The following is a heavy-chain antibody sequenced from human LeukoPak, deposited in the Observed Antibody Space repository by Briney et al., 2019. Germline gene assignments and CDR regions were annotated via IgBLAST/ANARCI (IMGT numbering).Heavy chain of an antibody. V-gene: IGHV3-48*03. CDR3: ARYLSGYSSSLDC. D-gene: IGHD6-6*01. J-gene: IGHJ4*02. CDR2: ISSSGSTI. Sequence: GGSLRLSCAASGFTFSSYEMNWVRQAPGKGLEWVSYISSSGSTIYYADSVKGRFTISRDNAKNSLYLQMNSLRAEDTAVYYCARYLSGYSSSLDCWGRGTLVTVSS. CDR1: GFTFSSYE.